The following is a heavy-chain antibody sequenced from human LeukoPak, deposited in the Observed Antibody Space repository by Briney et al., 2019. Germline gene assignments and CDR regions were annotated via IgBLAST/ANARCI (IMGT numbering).Heavy chain of an antibody. CDR3: AKDRPITMVRGESRG. J-gene: IGHJ4*02. CDR1: GFTFNSYA. D-gene: IGHD3-10*01. CDR2: ISGSGGST. V-gene: IGHV3-23*01. Sequence: GGSLRLSCAASGFTFNSYAMSWVRQAPGKGLEWVSAISGSGGSTYYADSVKGRFTISRDNSKNTLYLQMNSLRAEDTAVYYCAKDRPITMVRGESRGWGQGTLVTVSS.